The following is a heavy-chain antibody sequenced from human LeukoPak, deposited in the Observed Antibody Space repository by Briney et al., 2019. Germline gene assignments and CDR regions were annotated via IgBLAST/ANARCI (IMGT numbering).Heavy chain of an antibody. CDR2: ISRSSAYI. V-gene: IGHV3-21*01. CDR1: GFTLSSYS. J-gene: IGHJ3*02. CDR3: ARGSDRSDAFDI. Sequence: PGGSLRLSCAASGFTLSSYSMNWVRQAPGKGLEWVSSISRSSAYIYYADSLKGRFTISRDNAKNSLYLQMNSLRAEDTAVYYCARGSDRSDAFDIWGQGTMVTVSS.